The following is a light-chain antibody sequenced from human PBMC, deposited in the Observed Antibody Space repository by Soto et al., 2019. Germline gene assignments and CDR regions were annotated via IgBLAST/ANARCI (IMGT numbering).Light chain of an antibody. CDR2: EVN. CDR3: SSYTKTSNYV. V-gene: IGLV2-14*01. CDR1: STDVGAYNY. Sequence: QSALTQPASVSGSPGQSITISCTGASTDVGAYNYVSWYQQRPGKAPKLMIYEVNNRPSGVSDRFSGSKSDNTASLTISGLQAEDEADYYCSSYTKTSNYVFGSGTKVTV. J-gene: IGLJ1*01.